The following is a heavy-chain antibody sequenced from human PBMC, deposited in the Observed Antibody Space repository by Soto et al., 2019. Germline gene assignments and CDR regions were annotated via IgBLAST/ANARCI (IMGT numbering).Heavy chain of an antibody. D-gene: IGHD1-26*01. Sequence: GFTFSRYAMRWVRQAPGKGLEYVSAISSNGGSTYYADSVKGRFTISRDNSKNTLYLQMGSLRAEDMAVYYCASLGPVGAAIDYWGQGTLVTVSS. CDR1: GFTFSRYA. CDR2: ISSNGGST. J-gene: IGHJ4*02. CDR3: ASLGPVGAAIDY. V-gene: IGHV3-64*02.